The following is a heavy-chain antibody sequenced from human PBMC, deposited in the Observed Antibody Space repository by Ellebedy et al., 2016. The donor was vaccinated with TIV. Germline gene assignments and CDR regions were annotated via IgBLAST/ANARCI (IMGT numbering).Heavy chain of an antibody. V-gene: IGHV1-24*01. CDR3: AADYGDYVAED. Sequence: AASVKVSCKVSGYTLTELSMHWVRQAPGQGLEWMGRINPLLGVASYAQKFQGRLTIIADTATSTDYMELSSLTYEDTAVYYCAADYGDYVAEDWGQGTLITVSS. CDR2: INPLLGVA. CDR1: GYTLTELS. D-gene: IGHD4-17*01. J-gene: IGHJ4*02.